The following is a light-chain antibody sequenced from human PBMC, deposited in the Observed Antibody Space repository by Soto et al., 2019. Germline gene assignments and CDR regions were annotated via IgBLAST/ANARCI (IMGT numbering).Light chain of an antibody. CDR3: ISYTDRQSDL. Sequence: QSALTQPASVSGSPGQSITISCSGTSSDIGSYNHVAWYPQFPGKSPKLMIYAVSDRPSGVSDRFSGSKSGITASLNISGLQTEDEADYYCISYTDRQSDLFGTGTKVTVL. V-gene: IGLV2-14*03. CDR2: AVS. J-gene: IGLJ1*01. CDR1: SSDIGSYNH.